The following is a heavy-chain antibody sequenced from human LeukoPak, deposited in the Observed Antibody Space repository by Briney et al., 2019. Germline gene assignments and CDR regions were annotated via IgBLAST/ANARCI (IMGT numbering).Heavy chain of an antibody. CDR1: GGTFSSYA. D-gene: IGHD3-10*01. CDR3: ARGDYYGSPKVVAA. V-gene: IGHV1-2*02. CDR2: INPNSGDT. J-gene: IGHJ5*02. Sequence: ASVKVSCKASGGTFSSYAISWVRQAPGQGLEWIGWINPNSGDTNYAQKFQDRVTMTRDTSISTAYIELNFLRSDDTAVFYCARGDYYGSPKVVAAWGQGILVTVSS.